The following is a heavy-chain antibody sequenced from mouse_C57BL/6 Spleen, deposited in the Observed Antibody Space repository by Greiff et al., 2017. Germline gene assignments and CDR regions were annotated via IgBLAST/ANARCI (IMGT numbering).Heavy chain of an antibody. J-gene: IGHJ2*01. CDR3: ARVVRGGYYFDV. CDR1: GYTFTSYW. Sequence: VQLQQPGAELVKPGASVKLSCKASGYTFTSYWMQWVKQRPGQGLEWIGEIDPSDSYTNYNQKFKGKATLTVDTSSSTAYMQLSSLTSEDSAVYYRARVVRGGYYFDVWGQGTTLTVSS. D-gene: IGHD1-1*01. V-gene: IGHV1-50*01. CDR2: IDPSDSYT.